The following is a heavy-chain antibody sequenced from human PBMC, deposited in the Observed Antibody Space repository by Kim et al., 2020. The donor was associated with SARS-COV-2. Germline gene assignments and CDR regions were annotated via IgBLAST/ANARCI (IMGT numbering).Heavy chain of an antibody. J-gene: IGHJ4*02. Sequence: GGSLRLSCAASGFTFSSYEMNWVRQAPEKGLEWVSYISSSGSTIYYADSVKGRFTISRDNAKNSLYLQMNSLRAEDTAVYYCARGGYYYDSSGYYEALDYWGQGTLVTVSS. CDR2: ISSSGSTI. V-gene: IGHV3-48*03. D-gene: IGHD3-22*01. CDR3: ARGGYYYDSSGYYEALDY. CDR1: GFTFSSYE.